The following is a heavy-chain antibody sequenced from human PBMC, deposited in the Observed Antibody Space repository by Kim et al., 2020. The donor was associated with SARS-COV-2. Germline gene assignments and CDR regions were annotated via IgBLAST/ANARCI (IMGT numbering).Heavy chain of an antibody. CDR1: GGTLSSYA. D-gene: IGHD2-15*01. J-gene: IGHJ4*02. Sequence: SVKVSCKASGGTLSSYAISWVRQAPGQGLEWMGRIIPILGIANYAQKFQGRVTITADKSTSTAYMELSSLRSEDTAVYYCASGDIVVVVATLDYWGQGTLVTVSS. CDR2: IIPILGIA. CDR3: ASGDIVVVVATLDY. V-gene: IGHV1-69*04.